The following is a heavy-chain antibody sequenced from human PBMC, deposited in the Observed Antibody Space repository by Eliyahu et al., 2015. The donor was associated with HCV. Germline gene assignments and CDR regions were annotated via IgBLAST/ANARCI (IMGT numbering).Heavy chain of an antibody. D-gene: IGHD6-25*01. J-gene: IGHJ4*02. Sequence: EVVLVESGGGLVQPGRSLRLSCATSGFSFDDYAMHWVRQAPGKGLEWVASISWNSDSLYYVDSVKGRFTIARDNANHSIYLQMDSLRPDDTALYYCAKDTGAAGNFCFDSWGQGALVTVSS. CDR1: GFSFDDYA. V-gene: IGHV3-9*01. CDR3: AKDTGAAGNFCFDS. CDR2: ISWNSDSL.